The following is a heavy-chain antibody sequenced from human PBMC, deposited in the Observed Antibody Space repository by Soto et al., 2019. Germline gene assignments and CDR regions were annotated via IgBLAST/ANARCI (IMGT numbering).Heavy chain of an antibody. J-gene: IGHJ4*02. V-gene: IGHV3-66*01. CDR2: IYSGGST. D-gene: IGHD4-17*01. CDR3: ARDSVTTTFDY. Sequence: GGSLRLSCAASGFIVSSNYMSWVRQAPGKGLEWVSVIYSGGSTYYADSVKGRFTISRDNSKNTLYLQMNSLRAEDTAVYYCARDSVTTTFDYWGPGTLVTVSS. CDR1: GFIVSSNY.